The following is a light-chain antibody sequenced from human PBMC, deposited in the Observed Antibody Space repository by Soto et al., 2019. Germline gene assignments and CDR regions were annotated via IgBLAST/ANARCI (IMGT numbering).Light chain of an antibody. Sequence: DIQLTQSPSFLSASVGDRVTITCRASQGISSYLAWYQQKPGKAPKLLIYAASTLQSGDPSRFSGSGSGTEFTLTISSLQPEDFATYYCQQLNSYPDTFGQGTKLEIK. CDR1: QGISSY. CDR2: AAS. J-gene: IGKJ2*01. V-gene: IGKV1-9*01. CDR3: QQLNSYPDT.